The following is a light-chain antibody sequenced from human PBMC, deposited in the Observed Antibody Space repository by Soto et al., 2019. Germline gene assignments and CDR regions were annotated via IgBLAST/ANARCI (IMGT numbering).Light chain of an antibody. CDR2: GAS. Sequence: EIVMTQSPATLSVSPGERVTLSCRASQSVNSNLAWHQQKPGQAPRLLIYGASTRATGISGRFSGSGSGTEFTLTISSLQSEDFAVYYCQQYGSSPPYTFGQGTKLEIK. CDR3: QQYGSSPPYT. CDR1: QSVNSN. J-gene: IGKJ2*01. V-gene: IGKV3-15*01.